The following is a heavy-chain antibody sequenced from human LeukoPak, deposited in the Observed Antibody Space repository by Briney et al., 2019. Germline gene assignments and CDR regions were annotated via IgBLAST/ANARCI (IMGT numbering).Heavy chain of an antibody. J-gene: IGHJ4*02. CDR1: GFTFSSYT. V-gene: IGHV3-21*04. Sequence: PGGSLRLSCAASGFTFSSYTMNWVRQAPGKGLEWVSSISSSNTYIYYADSVKGRFTISRDNAKNSVFLQMNSLRADDTAVYYCAKDDPNDYKPWIYWGQGTLVIVSS. CDR2: ISSSNTYI. CDR3: AKDDPNDYKPWIY. D-gene: IGHD4-11*01.